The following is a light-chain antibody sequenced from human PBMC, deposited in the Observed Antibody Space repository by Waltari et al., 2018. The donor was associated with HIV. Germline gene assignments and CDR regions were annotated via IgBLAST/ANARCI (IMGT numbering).Light chain of an antibody. CDR1: QSLVYSDGNTY. J-gene: IGKJ1*01. CDR3: MQGTHWPPWT. CDR2: KVS. Sequence: DVVMTQSPLSLPVTLGQPASISCRSSQSLVYSDGNTYLNWLQQRPGQSPRSLIYKVSNRDDGVPDRCSGSGSGSDFTPKISRVEAEDVGVYYCMQGTHWPPWTFGQGTKVEIK. V-gene: IGKV2-30*01.